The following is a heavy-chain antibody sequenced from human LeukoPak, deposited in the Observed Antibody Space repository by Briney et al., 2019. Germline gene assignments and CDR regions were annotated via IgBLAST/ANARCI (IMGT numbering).Heavy chain of an antibody. D-gene: IGHD3-16*01. CDR2: IKQDGGEK. J-gene: IGHJ4*02. CDR1: GFTFSNYW. CDR3: AKDHDYGVLPLEY. Sequence: GGSLRLSCTASGFTFSNYWMTWVRQAPGKGLEWVANIKQDGGEKYYVDSVKGRFTISRDNAKNSLYLQMNSLRAEDTAVYYCAKDHDYGVLPLEYWGQGTLVTVSS. V-gene: IGHV3-7*03.